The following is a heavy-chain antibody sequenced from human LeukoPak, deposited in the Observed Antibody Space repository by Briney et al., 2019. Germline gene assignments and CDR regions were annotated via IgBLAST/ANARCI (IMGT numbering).Heavy chain of an antibody. Sequence: PGGSLRPSCAASGFSFSIYAIHWVRQAPGKGLEYVSAISTDGSRTYYGNSVKGRFTISRDNSKNTVYLQMDSLRGEDMAVYYCARGVAITWTGSYSSGWNDALDIWGRGTMVTVS. CDR3: ARGVAITWTGSYSSGWNDALDI. J-gene: IGHJ3*02. CDR1: GFSFSIYA. V-gene: IGHV3-64*01. CDR2: ISTDGSRT. D-gene: IGHD6-19*01.